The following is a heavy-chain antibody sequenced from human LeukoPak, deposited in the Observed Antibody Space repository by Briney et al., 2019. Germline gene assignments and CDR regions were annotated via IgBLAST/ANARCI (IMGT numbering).Heavy chain of an antibody. CDR2: IYYSGST. V-gene: IGHV4-39*07. CDR3: ARGPYYYMDV. J-gene: IGHJ6*03. CDR1: GGSISSGSYY. Sequence: SETLSLTCTVSGGSISSGSYYWGWIRQPPGKGLEWIGSIYYSGSTYYNPSLKSRVTISVDRSKNQFSLKLSSVTVADTAVYYCARGPYYYMDVWGKGTAVTVSS.